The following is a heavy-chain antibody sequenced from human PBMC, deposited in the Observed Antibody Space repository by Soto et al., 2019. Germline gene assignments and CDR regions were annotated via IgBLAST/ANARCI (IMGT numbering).Heavy chain of an antibody. CDR1: GASFRGYY. D-gene: IGHD6-13*01. J-gene: IGHJ6*02. V-gene: IGHV4-34*01. CDR2: INHSGST. Sequence: SETLSLTCAVYGASFRGYYWSWSRQPPGKGLEWIGEINHSGSTNYNPSLKSRVTISVDTSKNQFSLKLSSVTAADTAVYYCARGLRYSSSWRQYGMDVWGQGTTVT. CDR3: ARGLRYSSSWRQYGMDV.